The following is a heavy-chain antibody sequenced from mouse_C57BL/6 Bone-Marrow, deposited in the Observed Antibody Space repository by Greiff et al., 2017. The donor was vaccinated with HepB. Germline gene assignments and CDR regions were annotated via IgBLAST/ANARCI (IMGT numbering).Heavy chain of an antibody. V-gene: IGHV1-64*01. CDR1: GYTFTSYW. D-gene: IGHD2-1*01. Sequence: QVHVKQPGAELVKPGASVKLSCKASGYTFTSYWMHWVKQRPGQGLEWIGMIHPNSGSTNYNEKFKSKATLTVDKSSSTAYMQRSSLTSEDSAVYSCGGGYYGNAWFAYWGQGTLVTVSA. J-gene: IGHJ3*01. CDR3: GGGYYGNAWFAY. CDR2: IHPNSGST.